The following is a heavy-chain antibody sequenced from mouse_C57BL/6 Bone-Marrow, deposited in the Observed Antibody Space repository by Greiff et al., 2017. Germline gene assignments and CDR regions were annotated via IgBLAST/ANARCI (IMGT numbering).Heavy chain of an antibody. CDR1: GYTFTNYW. V-gene: IGHV1-63*01. D-gene: IGHD1-1*01. CDR2: IYPGGGYT. CDR3: AKPRIYYYGSSYN. J-gene: IGHJ2*01. Sequence: VQLVESGAELVRPGTSVKMSCKASGYTFTNYWIGWAKQRPGHGLEWIGDIYPGGGYTNYNEKFKGKATLTADKSSSTAYMQFSSLTSEDSAIYYCAKPRIYYYGSSYNWGQGTTLTVSS.